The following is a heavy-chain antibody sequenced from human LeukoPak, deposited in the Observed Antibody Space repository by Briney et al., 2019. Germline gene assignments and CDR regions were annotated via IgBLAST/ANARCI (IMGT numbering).Heavy chain of an antibody. V-gene: IGHV4-39*07. CDR3: ARGPYSSGWYPGVDYYYYMDV. CDR1: GGSISSSSYY. CDR2: IYYSGST. Sequence: SETLSLTCTVSGGSISSSSYYWGWIRQPPGKGLEWIGSIYYSGSTYYNPSLKSRGTISVDTSKNQFSLKLSSVTAADTAVYYCARGPYSSGWYPGVDYYYYMDVWGKGTTVTVSS. J-gene: IGHJ6*03. D-gene: IGHD6-19*01.